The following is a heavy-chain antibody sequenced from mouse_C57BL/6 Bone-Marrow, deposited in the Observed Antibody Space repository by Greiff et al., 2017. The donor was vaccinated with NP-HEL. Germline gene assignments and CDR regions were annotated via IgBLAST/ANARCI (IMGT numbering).Heavy chain of an antibody. V-gene: IGHV5-9*01. CDR1: GFTFSSYT. J-gene: IGHJ1*03. D-gene: IGHD2-5*01. Sequence: EVKLVESGGGLVKPGGSLKLSCAASGFTFSSYTMSWVRQTPEKRLEWVATISGGGGNTYYPDSVKGRFTISRDNAKNTLDLQMSSLRSEDTALYYCARHQYSKGYFYVWGTGTTVTVSS. CDR2: ISGGGGNT. CDR3: ARHQYSKGYFYV.